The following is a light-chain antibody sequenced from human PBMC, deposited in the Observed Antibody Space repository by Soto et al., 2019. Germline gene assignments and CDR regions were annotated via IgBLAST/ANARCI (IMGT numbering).Light chain of an antibody. V-gene: IGKV1-5*03. CDR3: QQYSGYSGLT. CDR1: ESISDW. J-gene: IGKJ4*01. Sequence: DIQMTQSPSTLSASVGDRVTITCRASESISDWLAWYQQKPGKAPKLLIYKASTLVNGVPSRFSGTGSETEFTLTLTSLQPDDSATYSCQQYSGYSGLTFGGGTQVVIK. CDR2: KAS.